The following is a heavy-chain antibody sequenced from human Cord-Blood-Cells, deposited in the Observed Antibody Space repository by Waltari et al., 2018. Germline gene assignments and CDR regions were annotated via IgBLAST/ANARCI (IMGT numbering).Heavy chain of an antibody. D-gene: IGHD3-22*01. CDR2: SNPNSGGS. CDR1: GYTFTGYY. CDR3: ARVTYYYDSSGYYYFDY. V-gene: IGHV1-2*02. J-gene: IGHJ4*02. Sequence: QVQLVQSGAEVKKPGASVKVSCKASGYTFTGYYMHWVRQAPGQGLEWMGWSNPNSGGSNYAQKFEGRVTMTRDTSISTAYMELSRLRSDDTAVYYCARVTYYYDSSGYYYFDYWGQGTLVTVSS.